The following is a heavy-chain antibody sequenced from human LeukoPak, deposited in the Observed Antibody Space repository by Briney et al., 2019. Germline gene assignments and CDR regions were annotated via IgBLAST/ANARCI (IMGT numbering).Heavy chain of an antibody. CDR1: GGSCSGYY. CDR3: ARAKRQYCTNGVCSYFDY. D-gene: IGHD2-8*01. Sequence: SETLSLTCAVYGGSCSGYYWSWIRQPPGKGLEWIGEINHSGSTNYNPSLKSRVTISVDTSKNQFSLKQSSVTAADTAVYYCARAKRQYCTNGVCSYFDYWGQGTLVTVSS. V-gene: IGHV4-34*01. CDR2: INHSGST. J-gene: IGHJ4*02.